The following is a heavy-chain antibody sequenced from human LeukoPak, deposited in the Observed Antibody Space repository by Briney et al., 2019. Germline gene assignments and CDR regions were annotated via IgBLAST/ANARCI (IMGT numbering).Heavy chain of an antibody. J-gene: IGHJ3*02. CDR3: AKDMTAFDI. Sequence: GLEWVSGISWNSGSIGYADSVKGRFTISRDNAKNSLYLQMNSLRAEDTALYYCAKDMTAFDIWGQGTMVTVSS. V-gene: IGHV3-9*01. CDR2: ISWNSGSI.